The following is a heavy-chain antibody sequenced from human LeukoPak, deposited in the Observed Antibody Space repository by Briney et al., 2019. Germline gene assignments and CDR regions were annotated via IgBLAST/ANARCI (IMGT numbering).Heavy chain of an antibody. D-gene: IGHD3-9*01. CDR3: ARDFGRYFDWLSRDLFDY. CDR1: GFTFSSYS. Sequence: PGGSLRLSCAASGFTFSSYSMNWVRQAPGKGLEWVSSISSSSYIYYADSVKGRFTISRDNAKNSLYLQMNSLRAEDTAVYYCARDFGRYFDWLSRDLFDYWGQGTLVTVSS. J-gene: IGHJ4*02. V-gene: IGHV3-21*01. CDR2: ISSSSYI.